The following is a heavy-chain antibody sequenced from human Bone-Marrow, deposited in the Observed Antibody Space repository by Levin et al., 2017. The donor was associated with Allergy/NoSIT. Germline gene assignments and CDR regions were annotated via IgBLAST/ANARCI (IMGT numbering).Heavy chain of an antibody. CDR2: LWFDGTHE. J-gene: IGHJ4*02. V-gene: IGHV3-33*01. CDR1: GFTFGSYG. D-gene: IGHD2-8*01. Sequence: GESLKISCKASGFTFGSYGVHWVRQAPGKGLEWVAGLWFDGTHEDYADSVRGRFTVSRDNSKSTLYLQLNSLRAGDTAVYYCAREYADYYFDYWGQGTLVTVSS. CDR3: AREYADYYFDY.